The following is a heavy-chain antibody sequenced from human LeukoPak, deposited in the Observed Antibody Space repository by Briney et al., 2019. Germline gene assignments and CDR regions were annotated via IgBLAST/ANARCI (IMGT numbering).Heavy chain of an antibody. CDR2: ISYDGSNK. J-gene: IGHJ4*02. D-gene: IGHD2-8*02. CDR3: AEDPIWWNYFDY. CDR1: GFTFSRLG. V-gene: IGHV3-30*18. Sequence: PGGSLRLSCAVSGFTFSRLGMDWVRPAESQGLEWVAVISYDGSNKHYADTMKGRVTISRDNSKNTLYLQMNSRRAEDTAVYYCAEDPIWWNYFDYWGQGTLVTVSS.